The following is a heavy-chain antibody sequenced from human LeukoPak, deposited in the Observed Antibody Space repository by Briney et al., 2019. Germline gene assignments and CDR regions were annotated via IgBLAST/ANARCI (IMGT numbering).Heavy chain of an antibody. CDR3: ARRGEAMDPFDY. CDR2: IYPGDSDT. V-gene: IGHV5-51*01. Sequence: GEALMIYCKGPGYPYPSYWIGWVRQLPRKGLEWMGFIYPGDSDTRYSPSFQGQVTISADKSINTAYLQWSSLKASDTAIYYWARRGEAMDPFDYWGQGTLVTVSS. D-gene: IGHD5-18*01. J-gene: IGHJ4*02. CDR1: GYPYPSYW.